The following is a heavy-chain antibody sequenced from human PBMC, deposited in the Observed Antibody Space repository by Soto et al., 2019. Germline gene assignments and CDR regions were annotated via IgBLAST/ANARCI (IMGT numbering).Heavy chain of an antibody. CDR1: GFIFRRYG. Sequence: GGSLRLSCETSGFIFRRYGMHWVRQAPGKGLEWVAVVWYDGSNKEYGESVKGRFTISRDNSKNTLYLQMNNLRADDTAVYYCARVGYCTSTSSNCPFESWGQGTLVTVSS. D-gene: IGHD2-2*01. CDR2: VWYDGSNK. J-gene: IGHJ4*02. V-gene: IGHV3-33*03. CDR3: ARVGYCTSTSSNCPFES.